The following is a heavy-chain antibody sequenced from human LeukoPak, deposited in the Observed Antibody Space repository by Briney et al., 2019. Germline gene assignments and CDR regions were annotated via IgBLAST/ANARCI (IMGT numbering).Heavy chain of an antibody. D-gene: IGHD2-2*02. CDR2: ISYDGSNK. CDR3: ARTERYCSSTSCYT. Sequence: GGSLRLSCAASGFTFSSYAMSWVRQAPGKGLEWVAVISYDGSNKYYADSVKGRFTISRDNSKNTLYLQMNSLRAEDTAVYYCARTERYCSSTSCYTWGQGTLVTVSS. J-gene: IGHJ4*02. CDR1: GFTFSSYA. V-gene: IGHV3-30-3*01.